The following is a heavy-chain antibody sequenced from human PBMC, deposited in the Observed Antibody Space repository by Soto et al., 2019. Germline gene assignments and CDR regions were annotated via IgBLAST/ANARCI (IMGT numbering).Heavy chain of an antibody. Sequence: QVQLQESGPGLVKPSGTLSLTCTVSGDSISSLNWWSWVRQPPGKGLEWLGQIHHNGNTDYNASLTCRVTISIDKSKNQFSLNLNSVTVADTAVYYCVRVPNYWGQGTLVTVSS. V-gene: IGHV4-4*02. J-gene: IGHJ4*02. CDR2: IHHNGNT. CDR1: GDSISSLNW. CDR3: VRVPNY.